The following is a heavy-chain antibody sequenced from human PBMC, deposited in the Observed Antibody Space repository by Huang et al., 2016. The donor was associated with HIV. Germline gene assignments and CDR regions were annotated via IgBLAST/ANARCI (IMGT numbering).Heavy chain of an antibody. Sequence: QVQLVQSGVEVKKPGASVKVSCKASGYTFTSYGISWVRQAPGKGLEWMGRIIAYNGVTNYAQNVQGRVTMTTDTATSTAYMELRSLRSDDTAVYYCARDSPLLGVVIVVVPTAPNAFDIWGQGTMVTVSS. V-gene: IGHV1-18*01. CDR3: ARDSPLLGVVIVVVPTAPNAFDI. CDR2: IIAYNGVT. J-gene: IGHJ3*02. D-gene: IGHD2-2*01. CDR1: GYTFTSYG.